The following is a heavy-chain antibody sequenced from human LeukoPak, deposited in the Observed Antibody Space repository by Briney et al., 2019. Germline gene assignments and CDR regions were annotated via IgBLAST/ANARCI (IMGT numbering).Heavy chain of an antibody. J-gene: IGHJ6*03. Sequence: VASVKVSCKASGYTFTSYGISWVRQAPGQGLEWMGWISAYNGNTNYAQKLQGRVTMTTDTSTSTAYMELRSLRSDDTAVYYCARDPGELVATILAPFMDVWGKGTTVTVSS. V-gene: IGHV1-18*01. CDR1: GYTFTSYG. D-gene: IGHD5-12*01. CDR2: ISAYNGNT. CDR3: ARDPGELVATILAPFMDV.